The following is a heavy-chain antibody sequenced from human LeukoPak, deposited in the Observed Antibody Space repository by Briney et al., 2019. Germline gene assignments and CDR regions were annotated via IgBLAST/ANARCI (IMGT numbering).Heavy chain of an antibody. D-gene: IGHD6-19*01. CDR2: INPNSGGT. CDR3: ARAIAVVDY. CDR1: GYTFTDYY. V-gene: IGHV1-2*02. Sequence: ASVKVSFKASGYTFTDYYIHWVRQAPGQGLEWMGWINPNSGGTNSAQKFQGRVTMTKDTSISTAYMELSRLRSDDTAVYFRARAIAVVDYWGQGTLVTVSS. J-gene: IGHJ4*02.